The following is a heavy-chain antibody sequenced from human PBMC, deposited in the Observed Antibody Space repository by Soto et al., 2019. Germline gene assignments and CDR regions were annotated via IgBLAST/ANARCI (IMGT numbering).Heavy chain of an antibody. CDR3: ARDKGSSGWSEVFDY. D-gene: IGHD6-19*01. J-gene: IGHJ4*02. V-gene: IGHV4-31*03. Sequence: PSETLSLTCTVSGGSISSGGYYWSWIRQHPGKGLEWIGYIYYSGSTYYNPSLKSRVTISVDTSKNQFSLKLSSVTAADTAVYYCARDKGSSGWSEVFDYWGQGTLVTVSS. CDR2: IYYSGST. CDR1: GGSISSGGYY.